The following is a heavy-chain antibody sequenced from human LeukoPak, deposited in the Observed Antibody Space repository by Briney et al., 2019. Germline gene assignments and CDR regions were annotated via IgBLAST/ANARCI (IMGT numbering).Heavy chain of an antibody. D-gene: IGHD6-19*01. CDR3: ARGGCSGRPFDY. Sequence: PSETLSLTCTVSGGSISSSSYYRGWIRQPPGKGLEWIGSIYYSGSTYYNPSLKSRVTISVDTSKNQFSLKLSSVTAADTAVYYCARGGCSGRPFDYWGQGTLVTVSS. CDR2: IYYSGST. J-gene: IGHJ4*02. V-gene: IGHV4-39*07. CDR1: GGSISSSSYY.